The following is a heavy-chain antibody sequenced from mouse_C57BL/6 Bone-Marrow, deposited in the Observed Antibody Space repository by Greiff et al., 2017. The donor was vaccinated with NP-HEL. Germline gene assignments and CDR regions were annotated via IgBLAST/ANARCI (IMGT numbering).Heavy chain of an antibody. CDR1: GYAFSSSW. D-gene: IGHD2-3*01. CDR3: ARGGYDGYYGFFDV. Sequence: QVHVKQSGPELVKPGASVKISCKASGYAFSSSWMNWVKQRPGKGLEWIGRIYFGDGDSHYNEKFKGKATLTADKSSSTAYMQLSSLTSEDSAVYFCARGGYDGYYGFFDVWGTGTSVTVSS. J-gene: IGHJ1*03. CDR2: IYFGDGDS. V-gene: IGHV1-82*01.